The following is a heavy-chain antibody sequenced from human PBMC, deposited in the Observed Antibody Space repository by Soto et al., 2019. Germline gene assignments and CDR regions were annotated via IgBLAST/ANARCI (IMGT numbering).Heavy chain of an antibody. J-gene: IGHJ3*02. D-gene: IGHD2-15*01. CDR3: APHVSCSGGSCQYDAFAI. V-gene: IGHV3-23*01. Sequence: PGGSLRLSCEGSGFTVSSHAMTWIRQAPGKGPEWVSTVTADGGTYYADSVKGRFAMSRDTSENTLYLQMNSLGAEDTAAYYCAPHVSCSGGSCQYDAFAIRAQRTTVTVSS. CDR1: GFTVSSHA. CDR2: VTADGGT.